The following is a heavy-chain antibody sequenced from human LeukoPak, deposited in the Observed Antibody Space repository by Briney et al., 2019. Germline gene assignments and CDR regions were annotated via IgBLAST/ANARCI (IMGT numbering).Heavy chain of an antibody. J-gene: IGHJ3*02. CDR1: GYSISSGYSISSGYY. D-gene: IGHD6-19*01. CDR2: IYHAGIT. V-gene: IGHV4-38-2*02. Sequence: SETLSLTCSVSGYSISSGYSISSGYYWVWIRQPPGKGLEWIGSIYHAGITNYNPSLKSRVTIPVDTSKNQFSLKLSSVTAADTAVYYCARRYGSGWSNAFDIWGQGTMVTVSS. CDR3: ARRYGSGWSNAFDI.